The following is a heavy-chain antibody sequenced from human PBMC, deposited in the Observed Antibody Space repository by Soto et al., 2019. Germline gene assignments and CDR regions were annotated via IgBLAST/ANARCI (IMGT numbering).Heavy chain of an antibody. Sequence: PGGSLRLSCTASGFTFGDYAMSWFRQAPGKGLEWVGFIRSKAYGGTTEYAASVKGRFTISRDDSKSIAYLQMNSLKTEDTAVYYCTRHARYFDRLLFGYYYYGMDVWGKGTTVTVSS. CDR1: GFTFGDYA. CDR3: TRHARYFDRLLFGYYYYGMDV. J-gene: IGHJ6*04. D-gene: IGHD3-9*01. V-gene: IGHV3-49*03. CDR2: IRSKAYGGTT.